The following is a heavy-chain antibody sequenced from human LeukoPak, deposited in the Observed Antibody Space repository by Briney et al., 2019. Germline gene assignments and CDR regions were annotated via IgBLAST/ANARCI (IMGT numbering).Heavy chain of an antibody. CDR3: ARHRSPXESFHH. D-gene: IGHD3-3*01. CDR2: IHYSGAT. Sequence: PSETLSLTCTVSGDSISGYFWSWIRQTPGKGLEWIGYIHYSGATNYNPSLKSRVTMSVDTSKDQFSLKLSSVNAADTAMYYCARHRSPXESFHHWGQGTLVTVSS. J-gene: IGHJ1*01. V-gene: IGHV4-59*08. CDR1: GDSISGYF.